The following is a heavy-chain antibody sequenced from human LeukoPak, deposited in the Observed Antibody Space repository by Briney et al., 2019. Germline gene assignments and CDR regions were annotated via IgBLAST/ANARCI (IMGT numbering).Heavy chain of an antibody. V-gene: IGHV4-30-2*01. CDR2: IYHSGST. CDR3: ARGIYCSSTSCYSWFDP. D-gene: IGHD2-2*02. J-gene: IGHJ5*02. Sequence: TFDDYAMHWVRQAPGKGLEWIGYIYHSGSTYYNPFLKSRVTISVDRSKNQFSLKLSSVTAADTAVYFCARGIYCSSTSCYSWFDPWGQGTLVTVSS. CDR1: TFDDYA.